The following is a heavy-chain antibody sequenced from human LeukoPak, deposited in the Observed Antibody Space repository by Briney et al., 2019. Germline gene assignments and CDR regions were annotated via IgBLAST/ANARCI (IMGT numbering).Heavy chain of an antibody. J-gene: IGHJ4*02. CDR1: GGSINGYY. CDR3: ARFSEYYHSSVHYLDY. Sequence: SETLSLTCTVSGGSINGYYWSWIRQSPGKGLESLGYIYYTGSTNYDPSLKSRVTMSVDTSRNQFFLRLSSVTAADTAVYYCARFSEYYHSSVHYLDYWGQGTLVSVSS. CDR2: IYYTGST. V-gene: IGHV4-59*01. D-gene: IGHD3-22*01.